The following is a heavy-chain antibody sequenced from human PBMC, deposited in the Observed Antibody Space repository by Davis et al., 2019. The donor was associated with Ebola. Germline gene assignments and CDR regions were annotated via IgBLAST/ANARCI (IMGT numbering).Heavy chain of an antibody. Sequence: GSLRLSCTVSGDSITRGRYYWAWIRQFPGKGLEWIGNIYYAGDTYYKPSLKSRVTISLDTSRNQFSLNLTSLTAADTAVYYCARSMVAFDSWGQGTLVTVSS. V-gene: IGHV4-39*01. D-gene: IGHD4/OR15-4a*01. CDR3: ARSMVAFDS. CDR1: GDSITRGRYY. J-gene: IGHJ4*02. CDR2: IYYAGDT.